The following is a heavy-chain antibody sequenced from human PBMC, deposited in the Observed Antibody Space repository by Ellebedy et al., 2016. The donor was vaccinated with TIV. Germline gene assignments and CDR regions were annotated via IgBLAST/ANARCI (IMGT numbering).Heavy chain of an antibody. Sequence: AASVKVSCKASGGFSLXAINWLRQAPPQGLEWMGRIIPILGITEYAQNFKGRVTFTADKFTSTAYMELSSLRSEDTAVYYWTRGQTTDYRYFDLWGRGTLVTVSS. CDR2: IIPILGIT. V-gene: IGHV1-69*04. J-gene: IGHJ2*01. CDR1: GGFSLXA. CDR3: TRGQTTDYRYFDL. D-gene: IGHD1/OR15-1a*01.